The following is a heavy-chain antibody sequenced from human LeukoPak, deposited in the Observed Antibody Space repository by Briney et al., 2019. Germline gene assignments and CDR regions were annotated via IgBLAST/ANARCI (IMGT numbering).Heavy chain of an antibody. J-gene: IGHJ4*02. CDR2: ISGIGGST. CDR1: GFTFNNNG. CDR3: AKVADGDYYYFDY. D-gene: IGHD4-17*01. Sequence: GGSLRLSCAASGFTFNNNGMSWVRQAPGKGLEWVSSISGIGGSTYYADSVKGRFTISRDNSKNTLYLQMNSLRAEDTAVYYCAKVADGDYYYFDYWGQGTLVTVSS. V-gene: IGHV3-23*01.